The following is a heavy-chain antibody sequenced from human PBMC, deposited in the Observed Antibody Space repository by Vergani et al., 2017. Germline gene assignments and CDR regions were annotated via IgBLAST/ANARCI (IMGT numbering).Heavy chain of an antibody. CDR2: IDHTGRP. D-gene: IGHD4-11*01. J-gene: IGHJ6*03. CDR3: ARGNTETNGHLYYYYYMDV. Sequence: QVQLQQWGGGLLKPSETLSLTCVVNGGSFTSYHWTWIRQSPGEGLEWVGDIDHTGRPDYNPSLKSRLTMSVDKSRNQFSLTLNSVTATDTAIYFCARGNTETNGHLYYYYYMDVWGKGTAVSVS. CDR1: GGSFTSYH. V-gene: IGHV4-34*01.